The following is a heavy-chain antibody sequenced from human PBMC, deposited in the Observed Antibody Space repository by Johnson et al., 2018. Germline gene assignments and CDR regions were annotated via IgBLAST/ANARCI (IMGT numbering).Heavy chain of an antibody. D-gene: IGHD6-13*01. CDR2: ISGSGGST. CDR3: ARGAAAGIIYYYYMDV. CDR1: GFTFSSYA. Sequence: VQLVESGGGVVQPGRSLRLSCAASGFTFSSYAMSWVRQAPGKGLEWVSAISGSGGSTHYADSVKGRFTISRDNSKNTLYLQMNSLRAEDTAVYYCARGAAAGIIYYYYMDVWGKGTTVTVSS. V-gene: IGHV3-23*04. J-gene: IGHJ6*03.